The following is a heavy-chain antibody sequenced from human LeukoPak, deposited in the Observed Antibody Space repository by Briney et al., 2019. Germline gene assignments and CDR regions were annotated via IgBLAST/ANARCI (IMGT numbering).Heavy chain of an antibody. J-gene: IGHJ4*02. CDR3: ARDSITSQNIVISDFDY. D-gene: IGHD2/OR15-2a*01. V-gene: IGHV1-18*01. CDR1: GYTFTSYG. CDR2: ISAYNGNT. Sequence: ASVKVSCKASGYTFTSYGISWVRQAPGQGLEWMGWISAYNGNTNYAQKLQGRVTMTTDTSTSTAYMELRSLRSDDTAVYYCARDSITSQNIVISDFDYWGQGTLVTVSS.